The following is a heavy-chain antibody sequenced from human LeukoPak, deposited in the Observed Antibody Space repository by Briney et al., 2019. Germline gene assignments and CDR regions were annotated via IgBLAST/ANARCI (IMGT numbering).Heavy chain of an antibody. CDR2: VYHSGSA. Sequence: SGTLSLTCAVSGDSISSPKWWSWVRQPPGKGLEWIGEVYHSGSANYNPSVKSRVTISVGKSKNQFSLRLTSATAADTAVYYCARDLRGIVAPPRWGQGTLVSVSS. J-gene: IGHJ4*02. CDR3: ARDLRGIVAPPR. D-gene: IGHD2-15*01. V-gene: IGHV4-4*02. CDR1: GDSISSPKW.